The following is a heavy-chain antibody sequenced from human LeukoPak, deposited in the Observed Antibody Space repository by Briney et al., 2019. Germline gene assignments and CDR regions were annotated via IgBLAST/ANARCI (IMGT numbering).Heavy chain of an antibody. V-gene: IGHV4-4*02. D-gene: IGHD3-9*01. J-gene: IGHJ4*02. CDR2: INHSGNT. CDR3: ARAGVWLPAV. CDR1: GASISSGKW. Sequence: SESLSLTCAVSGASISSGKWWCWVRQPPGKGLEWIGEINHSGNTNYSPSLKSRVTMSTNKSKNEFSLRLTSVTAADTAVYYCARAGVWLPAVWGQGALVTVSS.